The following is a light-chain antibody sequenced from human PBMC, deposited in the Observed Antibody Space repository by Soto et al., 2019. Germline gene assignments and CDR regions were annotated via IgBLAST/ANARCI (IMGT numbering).Light chain of an antibody. CDR2: AAS. V-gene: IGKV1-12*01. Sequence: DIQMTQSPSSVSASVGDRVTITCRASQGISSRFDWYQQKPGKTPNLLIYAASSLQSGVPSRFSGSRSETEYSLLNVSLQTADLAATHCFQASSFPLTFGGGTKVEIK. CDR1: QGISSR. CDR3: FQASSFPLT. J-gene: IGKJ4*02.